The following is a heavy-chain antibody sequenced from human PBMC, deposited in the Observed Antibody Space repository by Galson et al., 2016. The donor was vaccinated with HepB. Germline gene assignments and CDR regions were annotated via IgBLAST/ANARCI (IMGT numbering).Heavy chain of an antibody. V-gene: IGHV3-49*03. D-gene: IGHD1/OR15-1a*01. CDR3: AREGTAYVNNNWYFDV. CDR1: GFTFGDYL. J-gene: IGHJ2*01. Sequence: SLRLSCAASGFTFGDYLMSWFRQAPGKGLQWVGFIRNKAYGGTTEFAASVKGRFTISRDDSKSIAYLQMNSLETEDTAVYYCAREGTAYVNNNWYFDVWGRGTLVTVSS. CDR2: IRNKAYGGTT.